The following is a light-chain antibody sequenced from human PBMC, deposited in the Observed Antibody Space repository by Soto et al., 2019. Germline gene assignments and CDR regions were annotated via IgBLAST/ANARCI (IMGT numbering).Light chain of an antibody. Sequence: EIVMTQSPATLSVSPGERATLSCRASQSVNSNLAWYQQKPGQAPRLVIYGASTRATGIPARFSGSGSGTEFTLTISSLQSEDFAVYYCQQYKYFWTFGQGTKVEIK. CDR1: QSVNSN. V-gene: IGKV3-15*01. CDR3: QQYKYFWT. J-gene: IGKJ1*01. CDR2: GAS.